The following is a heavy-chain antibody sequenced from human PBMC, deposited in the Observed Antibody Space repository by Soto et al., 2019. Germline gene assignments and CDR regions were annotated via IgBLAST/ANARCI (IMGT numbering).Heavy chain of an antibody. CDR1: GGTFSSYA. Sequence: LVKVSCKASGGTFSSYAISWVRQAPGQGLEWMGGIIPIFGTANYAQKFQGRVTITADESTSTAYMELSSLRSEDTAVYYCAARYSSGWSYDYWGQGTLVTVYS. J-gene: IGHJ4*02. CDR3: AARYSSGWSYDY. CDR2: IIPIFGTA. V-gene: IGHV1-69*13. D-gene: IGHD6-19*01.